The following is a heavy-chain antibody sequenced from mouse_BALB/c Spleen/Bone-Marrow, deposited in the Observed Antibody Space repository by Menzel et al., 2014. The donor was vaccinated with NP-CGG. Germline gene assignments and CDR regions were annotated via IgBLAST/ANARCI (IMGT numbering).Heavy chain of an antibody. CDR3: ARHGVRREWYFDV. D-gene: IGHD2-14*01. CDR1: GFTLSRYT. V-gene: IGHV5-12-2*01. CDR2: ISNGGGST. Sequence: DVMLVESGGGLVQPGGSLKLSCAASGFTLSRYTMSWVRQTPEKRLEWVAYISNGGGSTYYPDTDTVKGRFTISRDNAKNTLYLQMSSLKSEDTAMYYCARHGVRREWYFDVWGAGTTVTVSS. J-gene: IGHJ1*01.